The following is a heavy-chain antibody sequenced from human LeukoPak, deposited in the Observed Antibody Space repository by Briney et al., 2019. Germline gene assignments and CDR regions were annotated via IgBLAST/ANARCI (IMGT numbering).Heavy chain of an antibody. CDR2: ISSYNGNT. J-gene: IGHJ4*02. CDR1: GYTFTSYG. Sequence: GASVKVSCKASGYTFTSYGISWVRQAPGQGLEWMGWISSYNGNTNYAQKLQGRVTMSTDTSTGTAYMELRSLRSDDTAVYYCARALYDFWSGYPRGFDYWGQGTLVTVSS. D-gene: IGHD3-3*01. CDR3: ARALYDFWSGYPRGFDY. V-gene: IGHV1-18*01.